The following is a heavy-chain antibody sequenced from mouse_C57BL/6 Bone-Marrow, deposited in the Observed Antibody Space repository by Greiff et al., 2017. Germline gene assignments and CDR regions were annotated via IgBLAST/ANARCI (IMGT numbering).Heavy chain of an antibody. Sequence: EVQLVESGGGLVQPGGSLKLSCAASGFTFSDYGMAWVRQAPRKGLEWVAFISNLAYSNYYADTVTGRFTMSIENAKNTLYLEMSSLRSEDTAMYYWEGRGAYYSDNGYDVEFGGRGTAVTV. CDR1: GFTFSDYG. CDR2: ISNLAYSN. V-gene: IGHV5-15*01. D-gene: IGHD2-12*01. CDR3: EGRGAYYSDNGYDVEF. J-gene: IGHJ4*01.